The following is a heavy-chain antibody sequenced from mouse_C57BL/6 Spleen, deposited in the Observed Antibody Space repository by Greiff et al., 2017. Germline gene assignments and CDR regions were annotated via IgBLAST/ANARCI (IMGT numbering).Heavy chain of an antibody. D-gene: IGHD2-2*01. CDR1: GYTFTGYW. CDR2: IFPGSGST. CDR3: VRRGYYSYFEG. J-gene: IGHJ1*03. Sequence: QVQLQEPGAELMKPGASVKLSCKATGYTFTGYWIAWVKQRPGHGLEWIGEIFPGSGSTNYNEKFKGKATFTADTSSNTAYMQLSSLTTEDSAVYYWVRRGYYSYFEGWGTGTTVTVSS. V-gene: IGHV1-9*01.